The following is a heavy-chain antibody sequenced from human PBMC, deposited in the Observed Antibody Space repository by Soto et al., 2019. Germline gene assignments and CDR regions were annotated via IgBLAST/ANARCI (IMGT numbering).Heavy chain of an antibody. CDR1: GFAFGNQG. CDR2: ISYDGSTK. CDR3: ARAQEVGSYRWFDP. Sequence: PGGSLRLSCAASGFAFGNQGMHWVRRAPGKGLEWVAVISYDGSTKYYADSVKGRFTIPRDNSKNTLYLQMNSLRAEDTAVYYCARAQEVGSYRWFDPWGQGTLVTVSS. D-gene: IGHD3-10*01. J-gene: IGHJ5*02. V-gene: IGHV3-30*03.